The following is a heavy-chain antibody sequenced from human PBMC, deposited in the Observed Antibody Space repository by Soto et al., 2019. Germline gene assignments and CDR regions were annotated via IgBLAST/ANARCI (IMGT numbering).Heavy chain of an antibody. Sequence: ASVEVSCKASGYTFTNYVIIWVRQAPGQGLEWVGRINTYNHNTNYAQRFQGRVTMTTDTSTTTAYMELRSLRSDDTAVYYCARDPRYGGAWGQGTLVTVSS. D-gene: IGHD3-16*01. V-gene: IGHV1-18*01. CDR1: GYTFTNYV. CDR2: INTYNHNT. J-gene: IGHJ5*02. CDR3: ARDPRYGGA.